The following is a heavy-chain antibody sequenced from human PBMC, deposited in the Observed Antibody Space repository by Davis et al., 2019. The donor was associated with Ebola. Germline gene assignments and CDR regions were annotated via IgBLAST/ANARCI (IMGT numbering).Heavy chain of an antibody. CDR1: GFTFSNYW. V-gene: IGHV3-7*03. D-gene: IGHD5-12*01. J-gene: IGHJ6*02. Sequence: GESLKISCAASGFTFSNYWMSWVRQAPGKGPEWVAIIKQDGGEKYYVDSVKGRFTISRDNAKNSVFLQMNSLRGEDTALYYCASGDGRGSSYDMDVWGQGTTVTVSS. CDR2: IKQDGGEK. CDR3: ASGDGRGSSYDMDV.